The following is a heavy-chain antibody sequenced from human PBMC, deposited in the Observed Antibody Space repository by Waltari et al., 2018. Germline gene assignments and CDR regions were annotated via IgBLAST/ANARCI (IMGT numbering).Heavy chain of an antibody. CDR2: IYSGGST. J-gene: IGHJ4*02. D-gene: IGHD2-8*02. V-gene: IGHV3-53*01. Sequence: EVQLVESGGGLIQPGGSLRLSCAASGFTVSSHYMSWVRQAHGKGREWVSVIYSGGSTYYADSVKGRFTISRDNSKNTLYLQMNSLRAEDTAVYYCARGALGGTGGVRYYFDYWGQGTLVTVSS. CDR3: ARGALGGTGGVRYYFDY. CDR1: GFTVSSHY.